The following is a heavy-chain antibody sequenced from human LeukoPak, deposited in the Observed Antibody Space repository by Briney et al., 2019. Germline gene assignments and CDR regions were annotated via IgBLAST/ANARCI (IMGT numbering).Heavy chain of an antibody. D-gene: IGHD5-24*01. CDR1: GYTFTGYY. V-gene: IGHV1-2*02. CDR2: INPNSGGT. Sequence: ASVKVSCKASGYTFTGYYMHWVRQAPGQGLEWMGWINPNSGGTNYAQKFQGMVTMTRDTAISTAYMELSRLRSDDTAVYYCARAGWRTSYYGMDVWGQGTTVTVSS. CDR3: ARAGWRTSYYGMDV. J-gene: IGHJ6*02.